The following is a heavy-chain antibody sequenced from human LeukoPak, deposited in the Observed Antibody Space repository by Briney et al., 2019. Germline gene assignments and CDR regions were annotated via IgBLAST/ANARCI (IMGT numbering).Heavy chain of an antibody. V-gene: IGHV3-48*02. CDR2: ISSRGSSI. D-gene: IGHD3-16*02. Sequence: GGSLRLSCATSGFTLSSYNMNWVRQAPGKGLEWVSYISSRGSSIQYADSVKGRFTISRDNAKNSLFLQMNSLRDEDTAVYYCARENFGRVVVSLDCWGQGTLVTVSS. CDR3: ARENFGRVVVSLDC. CDR1: GFTLSSYN. J-gene: IGHJ4*02.